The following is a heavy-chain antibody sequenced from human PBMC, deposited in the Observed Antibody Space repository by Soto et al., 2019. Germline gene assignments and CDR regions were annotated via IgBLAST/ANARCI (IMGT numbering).Heavy chain of an antibody. D-gene: IGHD3-10*01. CDR3: ARVGSHPLWFGELYNWFDP. CDR2: IIPILGIA. V-gene: IGHV1-69*02. J-gene: IGHJ5*02. CDR1: GVTFSSYT. Sequence: QVQLVQSGAEVKKPGSSVKVSCKASGVTFSSYTLSWVRQAPGQGLEWMGRIIPILGIANYAQQFPGRVTITADKSTSTAYMELSSLRAEDTAVYYCARVGSHPLWFGELYNWFDPWGQVTLVTVSS.